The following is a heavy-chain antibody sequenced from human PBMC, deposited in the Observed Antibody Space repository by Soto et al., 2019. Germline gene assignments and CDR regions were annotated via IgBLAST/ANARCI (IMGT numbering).Heavy chain of an antibody. J-gene: IGHJ6*02. Sequence: PSETLSLTCTVSGGSISSGDYYWSWIRQPPGKGLEWIGYIYYSATTYYNPSLKSRVTISVDTSKNQFSLKVSSVTAADTAVYYCARALIPLWPHYYYGMDVWGQGTTVTVSS. CDR2: IYYSATT. D-gene: IGHD5-18*01. V-gene: IGHV4-30-4*01. CDR1: GGSISSGDYY. CDR3: ARALIPLWPHYYYGMDV.